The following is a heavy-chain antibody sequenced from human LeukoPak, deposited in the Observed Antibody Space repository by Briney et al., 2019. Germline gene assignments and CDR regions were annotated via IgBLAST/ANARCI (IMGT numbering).Heavy chain of an antibody. Sequence: ASVKVSCKASGGTFRNYAISWVRQAPGQGLEWMGIINPSGGSTSYAQKFQGRVTMTRDTSTSTVYMELSSLRSEDTAVYYCARAYDFPDYWGQGTLVTVSS. CDR3: ARAYDFPDY. CDR1: GGTFRNYA. V-gene: IGHV1-46*01. J-gene: IGHJ4*02. CDR2: INPSGGST. D-gene: IGHD3-3*01.